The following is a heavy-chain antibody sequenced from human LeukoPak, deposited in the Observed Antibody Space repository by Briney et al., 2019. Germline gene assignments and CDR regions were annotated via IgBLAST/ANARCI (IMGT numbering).Heavy chain of an antibody. Sequence: ASVKVSCKASGYTFTGYYMHWVRQAPGQGLEWMGWINPNSGGTNYTQKFQGRVTMTRDTSISTAYMELSRLRSDDTAVYYCARGGIVVVPAAMAYYYYYGMDVWGQGTTVTVSS. CDR1: GYTFTGYY. CDR2: INPNSGGT. J-gene: IGHJ6*02. CDR3: ARGGIVVVPAAMAYYYYYGMDV. V-gene: IGHV1-2*02. D-gene: IGHD2-2*01.